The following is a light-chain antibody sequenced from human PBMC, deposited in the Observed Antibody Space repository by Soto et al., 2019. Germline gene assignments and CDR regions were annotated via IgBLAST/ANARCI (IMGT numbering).Light chain of an antibody. CDR1: QRVSGNY. CDR2: DAS. V-gene: IGKV3-20*01. CDR3: YQYDSSPWT. J-gene: IGKJ1*01. Sequence: EVVMTQSPGTLSLSPGEAATLSCRASQRVSGNYLAWYQQKPGQSPRLVIYDASSRATGIPDGLSGSGSGTDFSLTISRLEPEDFAVYFCYQYDSSPWTFGQGTKVEIK.